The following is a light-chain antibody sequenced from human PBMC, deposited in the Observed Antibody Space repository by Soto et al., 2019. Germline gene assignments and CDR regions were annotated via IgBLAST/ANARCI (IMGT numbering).Light chain of an antibody. CDR1: SSDVGTYNF. V-gene: IGLV2-14*01. CDR3: SSYSSTSTPWV. J-gene: IGLJ3*02. Sequence: QSALTQPASVSGSPGQSITISCTGTSSDVGTYNFVSWYQQHPGKAPKLMIYEVSSRPSGVSNRFSGSKSGNTASPTISGLQAEDEADYYCSSYSSTSTPWVFGGGTQLTVL. CDR2: EVS.